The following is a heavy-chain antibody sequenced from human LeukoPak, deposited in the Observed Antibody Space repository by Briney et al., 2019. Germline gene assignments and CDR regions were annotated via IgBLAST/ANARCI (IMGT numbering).Heavy chain of an antibody. V-gene: IGHV3-11*01. Sequence: GGSLRLSRAASGFTFSDYYMNWIRQAPGKGLEYIAYISQSGADVSYADSVKGRFTVSRDNAKNSVFLQMNSLTAEDTAVYYCASVARLLADWGQGTLVTVSS. CDR3: ASVARLLAD. D-gene: IGHD3-9*01. J-gene: IGHJ4*02. CDR1: GFTFSDYY. CDR2: ISQSGADV.